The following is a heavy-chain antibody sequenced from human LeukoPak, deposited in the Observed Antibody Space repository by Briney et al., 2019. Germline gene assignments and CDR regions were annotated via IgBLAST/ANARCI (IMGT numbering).Heavy chain of an antibody. Sequence: SETLSLTCTVSGGSISSYYWSWVRQPPGKGLEGIGYIYSSGITTYTPPLNRPVPISVHTPNNHFSLKLSSVPAADPAVYYCASSSIAAFRVVNYWGQGTLVPVSS. V-gene: IGHV4-4*08. CDR3: ASSSIAAFRVVNY. D-gene: IGHD6-13*01. CDR1: GGSISSYY. CDR2: IYSSGIT. J-gene: IGHJ4*02.